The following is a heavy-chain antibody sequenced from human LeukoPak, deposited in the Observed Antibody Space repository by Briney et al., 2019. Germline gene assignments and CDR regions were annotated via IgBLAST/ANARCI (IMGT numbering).Heavy chain of an antibody. V-gene: IGHV4-31*03. J-gene: IGHJ6*02. Sequence: SQTLSLTCTVSGGAISSGGYYWSWIRQHPGKGLEWIGYIYYSGSTYYNPSLKSRVTISVDTSKNQFSLKLSSVNAADTAVYYCARDGRYFVRGGMDVWGQGTTVTVSS. D-gene: IGHD3-9*01. CDR1: GGAISSGGYY. CDR2: IYYSGST. CDR3: ARDGRYFVRGGMDV.